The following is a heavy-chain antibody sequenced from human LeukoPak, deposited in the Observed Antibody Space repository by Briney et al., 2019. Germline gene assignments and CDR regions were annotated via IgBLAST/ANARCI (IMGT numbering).Heavy chain of an antibody. V-gene: IGHV4-34*01. J-gene: IGHJ4*02. CDR1: GGSPSGYY. CDR3: ASSGIAAAGTDY. CDR2: INHSGST. D-gene: IGHD6-13*01. Sequence: SETLSLTCAVYGGSPSGYYWSWIRQPPGKGLEWIGEINHSGSTNYNPSLKSRVTISVDTSKNQFSLKLSSVTAADTAVYYCASSGIAAAGTDYWGQGTLVTVSS.